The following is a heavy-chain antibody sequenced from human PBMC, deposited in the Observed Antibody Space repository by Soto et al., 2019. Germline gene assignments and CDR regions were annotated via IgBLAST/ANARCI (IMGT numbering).Heavy chain of an antibody. V-gene: IGHV4-34*01. D-gene: IGHD2-15*01. CDR2: INHSGST. Sequence: SETLSLTCAVYGGSFSGYYWSWIRQPPGKGLEWIGEINHSGSTNYNPSLKSRVTISVDTSKNQFSLKLSSVTAADTAVYYCARGKDIVVVVAATDGFDYWGQGTLVTVSS. J-gene: IGHJ4*02. CDR1: GGSFSGYY. CDR3: ARGKDIVVVVAATDGFDY.